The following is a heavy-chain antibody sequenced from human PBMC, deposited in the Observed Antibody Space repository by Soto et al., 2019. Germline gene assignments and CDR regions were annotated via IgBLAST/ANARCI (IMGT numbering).Heavy chain of an antibody. CDR2: INPFDGSR. CDR3: ARGSSPIVVVTATNWFDP. V-gene: IGHV1-46*03. J-gene: IGHJ5*02. Sequence: ASVKVSCKASGYIFTSYYIHWVRQAPGQGLEWMGWINPFDGSRMFAQSFQGRVTMTRDTSTSTVYMEVSSLRSEDTAVYYCARGSSPIVVVTATNWFDPWGQGTLVTVSS. CDR1: GYIFTSYY. D-gene: IGHD2-21*02.